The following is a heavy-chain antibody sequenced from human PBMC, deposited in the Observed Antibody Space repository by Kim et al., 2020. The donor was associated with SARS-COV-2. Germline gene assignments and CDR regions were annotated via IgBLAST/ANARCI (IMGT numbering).Heavy chain of an antibody. V-gene: IGHV3-48*03. CDR3: ARIFWSGYGRFDP. CDR1: GFTFSRYE. D-gene: IGHD3-3*01. CDR2: ISSSGGTI. Sequence: GGSLRLSCAASGFTFSRYEMSWVRQAPGKGLEWVSYISSSGGTIYYADSVKGRFTISRDNAKNSLYLQMNSLRVEDTAVYYCARIFWSGYGRFDPWGQGTLVTVSS. J-gene: IGHJ5*02.